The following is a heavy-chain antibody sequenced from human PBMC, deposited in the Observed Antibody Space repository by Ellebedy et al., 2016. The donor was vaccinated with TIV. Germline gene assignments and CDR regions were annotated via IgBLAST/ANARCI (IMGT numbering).Heavy chain of an antibody. Sequence: GESLKISCAASGFTFSSYSMNWVRQAPGKGLEWVSSISSSSSYIYYADSVKGRFTISRDNAKNSLYLQMNSLRAEDTAVYYCARERCDRPFCIVGAILHPELHYWGQGTLVTVSS. D-gene: IGHD1-26*01. CDR3: ARERCDRPFCIVGAILHPELHY. J-gene: IGHJ4*02. V-gene: IGHV3-21*01. CDR2: ISSSSSYI. CDR1: GFTFSSYS.